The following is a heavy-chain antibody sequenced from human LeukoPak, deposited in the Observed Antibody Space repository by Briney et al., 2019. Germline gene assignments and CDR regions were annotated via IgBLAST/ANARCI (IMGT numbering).Heavy chain of an antibody. V-gene: IGHV1-69*01. J-gene: IGHJ6*02. CDR2: IIPIFGTT. D-gene: IGHD5-24*01. Sequence: ASVKVSCKASGGTFSSYAIDWVRQAPGQGLEWMGGIIPIFGTTNYAQKFQGRVTITADESTSTAYMELSSLRSEDTAVYYRARKDAGMDVWGQGTTVTVSS. CDR3: ARKDAGMDV. CDR1: GGTFSSYA.